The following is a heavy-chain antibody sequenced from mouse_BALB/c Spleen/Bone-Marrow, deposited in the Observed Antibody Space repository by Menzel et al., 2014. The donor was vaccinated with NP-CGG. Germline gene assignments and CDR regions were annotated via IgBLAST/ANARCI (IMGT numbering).Heavy chain of an antibody. J-gene: IGHJ4*01. V-gene: IGHV1-9*01. Sequence: QVQLKESGAELMKPGASVKISCKATGYTFSSYWIEWVKQRPGHGLEWIGEILPGSGNTNYNEKFKDKATFTADTSSNTAYMQLSSLTSEDSAVYYCARAGISTVVEMGYWGLGTSVPVPS. CDR1: GYTFSSYW. D-gene: IGHD1-1*01. CDR3: ARAGISTVVEMGY. CDR2: ILPGSGNT.